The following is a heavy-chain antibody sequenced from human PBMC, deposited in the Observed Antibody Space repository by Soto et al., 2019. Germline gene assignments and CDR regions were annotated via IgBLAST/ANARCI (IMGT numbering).Heavy chain of an antibody. D-gene: IGHD3-22*01. CDR2: ISGSGGST. CDR3: AKDGGADSSGYYDGKWFDY. V-gene: IGHV3-23*01. CDR1: GFTFSSYA. Sequence: GGSLRLSCAASGFTFSSYAMSWVRQAPGKGLEWVSAISGSGGSTYYADSVKGRFTISRDNSKNKLYLQMNSLRAEDTAVYYCAKDGGADSSGYYDGKWFDYWGQGTLVTVSS. J-gene: IGHJ4*02.